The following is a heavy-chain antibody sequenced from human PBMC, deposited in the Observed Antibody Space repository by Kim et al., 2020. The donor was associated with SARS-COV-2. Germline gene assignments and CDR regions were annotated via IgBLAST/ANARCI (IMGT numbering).Heavy chain of an antibody. CDR2: FSSRGDNT. Sequence: GGSLRLSCAASGFTLSNYGMSWVRQAPGKGLEWVSTFSSRGDNTFYADSVKGRFTISRDISKNTLYLQINSLRAEDTDIYFCAKAGNWSPFDDWGQGTLV. D-gene: IGHD1-1*01. V-gene: IGHV3-23*01. CDR3: AKAGNWSPFDD. J-gene: IGHJ4*02. CDR1: GFTLSNYG.